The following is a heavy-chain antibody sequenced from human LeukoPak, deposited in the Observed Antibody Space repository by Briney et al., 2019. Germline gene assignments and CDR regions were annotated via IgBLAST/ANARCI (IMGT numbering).Heavy chain of an antibody. J-gene: IGHJ6*03. Sequence: GGSLRLSCAASGFTFSSYGMSWVRQAPAKGLEWVSAISGSGGSTYYADSVKGRFTISRDNSKNTLYLQMNSLRAEDTAVYYCAKAYSSSWYRNYYYYYMDVWGKGTTVTISS. CDR2: ISGSGGST. D-gene: IGHD6-13*01. CDR3: AKAYSSSWYRNYYYYYMDV. V-gene: IGHV3-23*01. CDR1: GFTFSSYG.